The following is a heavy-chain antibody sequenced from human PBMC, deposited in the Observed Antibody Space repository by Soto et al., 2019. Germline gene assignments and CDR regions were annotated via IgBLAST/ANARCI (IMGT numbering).Heavy chain of an antibody. V-gene: IGHV3-23*01. CDR2: VSGSGDST. D-gene: IGHD2-21*02. CDR3: AKGRASDCPGCTQDY. CDR1: AFTFCSHA. J-gene: IGHJ4*02. Sequence: GGSPRLSCAASAFTFCSHAMSWVRPAPGEGLEWVLAVSGSGDSTYYADSVKGRFTISRDNSKNTLYLQMNSLRAEDTAVYYCAKGRASDCPGCTQDYWGQGTLVTVSS.